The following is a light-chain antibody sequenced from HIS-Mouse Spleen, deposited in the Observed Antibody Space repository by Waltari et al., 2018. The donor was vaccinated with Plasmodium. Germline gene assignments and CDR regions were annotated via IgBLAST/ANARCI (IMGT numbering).Light chain of an antibody. J-gene: IGKJ4*01. Sequence: DIVLTQSPATLSLSPGERATLSCRASQSVSSYLAWYQQKPGQAPRLLIYDASNRATGIPARFSGSGSGTDFTLTISSLGPEDFAVYYCQQRSNWPPLTFGGGTKVEIK. CDR3: QQRSNWPPLT. CDR2: DAS. V-gene: IGKV3-11*01. CDR1: QSVSSY.